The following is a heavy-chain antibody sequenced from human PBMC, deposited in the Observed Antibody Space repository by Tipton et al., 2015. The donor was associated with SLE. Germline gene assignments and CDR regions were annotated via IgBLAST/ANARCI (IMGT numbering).Heavy chain of an antibody. CDR2: MYYRGST. CDR3: TRDRLETAGTSDY. D-gene: IGHD1-1*01. CDR1: GGSISSSDYY. Sequence: TLSLTCTISGGSISSSDYYWGWIRQPPGKGLEWIGSMYYRGSTYYNPSLESRATMSLDTSKNQFSLKLNSVTAADTAVYYCTRDRLETAGTSDYWGQGTLVTVSS. V-gene: IGHV4-39*07. J-gene: IGHJ4*02.